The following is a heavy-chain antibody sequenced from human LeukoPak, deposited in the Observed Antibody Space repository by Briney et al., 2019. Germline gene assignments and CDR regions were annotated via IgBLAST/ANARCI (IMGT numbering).Heavy chain of an antibody. CDR1: GYTFTGHY. D-gene: IGHD2-2*01. CDR2: INPNSGGT. Sequence: ASVKVSCKASGYTFTGHYMHWVRQAPGQGLEWMGWINPNSGGTNYAQKFQGRVTMTRDTSISTAYMELSRLRSDDTAVYYCASGSVVVPAATGRDDWFDPWGQGTLVTVSS. CDR3: ASGSVVVPAATGRDDWFDP. J-gene: IGHJ5*02. V-gene: IGHV1-2*02.